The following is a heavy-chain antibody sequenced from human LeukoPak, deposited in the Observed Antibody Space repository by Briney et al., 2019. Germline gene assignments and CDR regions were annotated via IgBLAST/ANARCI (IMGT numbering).Heavy chain of an antibody. J-gene: IGHJ4*02. Sequence: SETLSLTCTVSGDSVSSYYWSWIRQAAGKGLEWIGRIYTSGSSNYSPSLKSRVTMSVDTSKNQFSLKLRSVTAADTAVHYCARGHYGGPYYFDYWGQGTLVTVSS. D-gene: IGHD4/OR15-4a*01. CDR3: ARGHYGGPYYFDY. CDR2: IYTSGSS. V-gene: IGHV4-4*07. CDR1: GDSVSSYY.